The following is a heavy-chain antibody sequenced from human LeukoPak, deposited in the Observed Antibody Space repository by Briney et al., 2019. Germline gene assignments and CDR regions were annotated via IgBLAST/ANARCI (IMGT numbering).Heavy chain of an antibody. CDR2: ISWDGGST. CDR3: AKAVWDGYNYLRLGYFDY. V-gene: IGHV3-43*01. J-gene: IGHJ4*02. Sequence: GGSLRLSCAASGFTFDDYTMHWVRQAPGKGLEWVSLISWDGGSTYYADSVKGRFTVSRDSSKNSLYLQMNSLGTEDTALYYCAKAVWDGYNYLRLGYFDYWGQGTLVTVSS. CDR1: GFTFDDYT. D-gene: IGHD5-24*01.